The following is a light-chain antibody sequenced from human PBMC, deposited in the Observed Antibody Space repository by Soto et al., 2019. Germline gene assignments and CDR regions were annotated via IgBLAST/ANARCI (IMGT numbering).Light chain of an antibody. Sequence: EIVMTQSPATLSVSPGERATLSCRASQSVSSNLAWYQQKPGQAPRLLMSGASTRATGVPDRFSGSGSGTEFTLTISSLQAEDFAVYYCQQYHNWPPWTFGQGTKV. CDR2: GAS. CDR1: QSVSSN. CDR3: QQYHNWPPWT. V-gene: IGKV3-15*01. J-gene: IGKJ1*01.